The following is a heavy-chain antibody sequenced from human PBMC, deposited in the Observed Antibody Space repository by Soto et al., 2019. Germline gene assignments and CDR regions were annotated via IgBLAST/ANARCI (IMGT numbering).Heavy chain of an antibody. CDR1: GGSISSGGYS. V-gene: IGHV4-30-2*01. J-gene: IGHJ5*02. D-gene: IGHD1-1*01. CDR3: ARDQLEGNWFDP. CDR2: IYHSGST. Sequence: SETLSLTCAVSGGSISSGGYSWNWIRQPPGKGLEWIEYIYHSGSTLYNPSLKSRVTISVDKSKNQFSLKLSSVTAADTAVYYCARDQLEGNWFDPWGQGTLVTVSS.